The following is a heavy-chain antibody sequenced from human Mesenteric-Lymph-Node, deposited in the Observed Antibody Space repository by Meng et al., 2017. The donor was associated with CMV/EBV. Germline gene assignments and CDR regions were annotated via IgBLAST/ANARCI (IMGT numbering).Heavy chain of an antibody. CDR3: AMTIDGFFDP. J-gene: IGHJ5*02. CDR2: IYRGGNT. CDR1: GFTFSSYA. D-gene: IGHD4/OR15-4a*01. Sequence: LSCAASGFTFSSYAMSWVRQAPGKGLEWVSVIYRGGNTYYADSVNGRFTISRDNSENTLYLQMNSLRVEDSAVYYCAMTIDGFFDPWGQGTLVTVSS. V-gene: IGHV3-53*01.